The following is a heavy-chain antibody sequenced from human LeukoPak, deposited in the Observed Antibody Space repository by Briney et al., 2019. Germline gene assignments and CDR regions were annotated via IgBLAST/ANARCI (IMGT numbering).Heavy chain of an antibody. Sequence: SETLSLTCTVSGGSISSGGYYWSWIRQHPGKGLEWIGYIYYSGSTYYNPSLKSRVTISVDTSKNQFSLKLSSVTAADTAVYYCAREDYDILTGYDHAYNWFDPWGQGTLVTVSS. J-gene: IGHJ5*02. CDR3: AREDYDILTGYDHAYNWFDP. V-gene: IGHV4-31*03. CDR2: IYYSGST. CDR1: GGSISSGGYY. D-gene: IGHD3-9*01.